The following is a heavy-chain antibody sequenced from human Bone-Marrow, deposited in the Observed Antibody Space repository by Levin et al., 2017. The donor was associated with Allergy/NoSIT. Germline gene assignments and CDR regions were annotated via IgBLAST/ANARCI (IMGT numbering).Heavy chain of an antibody. D-gene: IGHD2-8*02. Sequence: GESLKISCAASGFTFSSYAMSWVRQAPGKGLEWVSAISGSGGSTYYADSVKGRFTISRDNSKNTLYLQMNSLRAEDTAVYYCAKDLDTSDIVLVGRVDYWGQGTLVTVSS. CDR1: GFTFSSYA. V-gene: IGHV3-23*01. J-gene: IGHJ4*02. CDR2: ISGSGGST. CDR3: AKDLDTSDIVLVGRVDY.